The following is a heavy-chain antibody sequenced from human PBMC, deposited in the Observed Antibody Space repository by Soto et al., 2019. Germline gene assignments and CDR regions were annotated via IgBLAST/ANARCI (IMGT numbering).Heavy chain of an antibody. CDR2: IYYSGST. V-gene: IGHV4-31*03. CDR3: ARVREVRGVIITWQEPYYYYGMDV. CDR1: GGSISSGGYY. J-gene: IGHJ6*02. D-gene: IGHD3-10*01. Sequence: PSETLSLTCTVSGGSISSGGYYWSWIRQHPGKGLEWIGYIYYSGSTYYNPSLKSRVTISVDTSKNQFSLKLSSVTAADTAVYYCARVREVRGVIITWQEPYYYYGMDVWGQGTTVTVSS.